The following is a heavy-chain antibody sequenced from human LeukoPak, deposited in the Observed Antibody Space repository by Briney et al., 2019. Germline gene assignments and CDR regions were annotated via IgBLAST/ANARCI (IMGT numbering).Heavy chain of an antibody. CDR1: GYTFTSYG. CDR2: ISAYNGNT. CDR3: ARDRQRYYYGSGSSSGYDY. Sequence: ASVKVSCKASGYTFTSYGISWVQQAPGQGLEWMGWISAYNGNTNYAQKLQGRVTMTTDTSTSTAYMELRSLRSDDTAVYYCARDRQRYYYGSGSSSGYDYWGQGTLVTVSS. V-gene: IGHV1-18*01. D-gene: IGHD3-10*01. J-gene: IGHJ4*02.